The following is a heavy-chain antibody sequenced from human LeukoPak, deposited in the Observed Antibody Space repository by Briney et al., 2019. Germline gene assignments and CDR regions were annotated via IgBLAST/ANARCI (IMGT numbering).Heavy chain of an antibody. Sequence: GGSLRLSCAASGFTFSSYSMNWVRQAPGKGLEWVSSISSSSSYIYYADSVKGRFTISRDNAKNTLYLQMNSLRAEDTAVYYCAKDSLRYFDWLFQTWGQGTLVTVSS. CDR1: GFTFSSYS. D-gene: IGHD3-9*01. CDR2: ISSSSSYI. CDR3: AKDSLRYFDWLFQT. J-gene: IGHJ4*02. V-gene: IGHV3-21*04.